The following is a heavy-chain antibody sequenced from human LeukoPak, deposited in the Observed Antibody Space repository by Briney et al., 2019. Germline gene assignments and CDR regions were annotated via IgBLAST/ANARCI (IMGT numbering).Heavy chain of an antibody. CDR2: INHSGST. CDR3: ARGRGYYYGSGSYSRLVRVIWFDP. D-gene: IGHD3-10*01. J-gene: IGHJ5*02. CDR1: GGSFSGYY. Sequence: SETLSLTCAVYGGSFSGYYWSWIRQPPGKGLEWIGEINHSGSTNYNPSLKSRVTISVDTSKNQFSLKLSSVTAADTAVYYCARGRGYYYGSGSYSRLVRVIWFDPWGQGTLVTVSS. V-gene: IGHV4-34*01.